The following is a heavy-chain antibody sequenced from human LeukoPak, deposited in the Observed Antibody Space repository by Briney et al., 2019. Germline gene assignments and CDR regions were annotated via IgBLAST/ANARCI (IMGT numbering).Heavy chain of an antibody. V-gene: IGHV1-46*01. CDR1: GYTFTSYY. Sequence: ASVKVSCKASGYTFTSYYMHWVRQAPGQGLEWMGIINPSGGSTSYAQKFQDRVTMTRDTSTSTLYMELSSVRSEHTAVYYCARVLGYGGSYYFDYWGQGTLVTVSS. CDR3: ARVLGYGGSYYFDY. CDR2: INPSGGST. D-gene: IGHD4/OR15-4a*01. J-gene: IGHJ4*02.